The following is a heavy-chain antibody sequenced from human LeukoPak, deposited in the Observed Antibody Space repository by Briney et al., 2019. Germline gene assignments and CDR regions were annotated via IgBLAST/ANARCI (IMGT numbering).Heavy chain of an antibody. D-gene: IGHD2-2*01. J-gene: IGHJ4*02. Sequence: PGGSLRLSCAASGFTFSTYGMHWVRQARGKGLEWVAFIRYDGSNKYYADSVKGRFTISTDNSKSTLYLQMNSLRAEDTAVYYCARYHCSSTSCYSEVSFDYWGQGTLVTVSS. CDR3: ARYHCSSTSCYSEVSFDY. CDR1: GFTFSTYG. CDR2: IRYDGSNK. V-gene: IGHV3-30*02.